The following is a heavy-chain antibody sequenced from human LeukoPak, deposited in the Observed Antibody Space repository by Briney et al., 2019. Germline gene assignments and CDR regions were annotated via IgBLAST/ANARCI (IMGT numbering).Heavy chain of an antibody. CDR3: AILSWDGRGSFY. CDR2: FYSGGGT. J-gene: IGHJ4*02. D-gene: IGHD2/OR15-2a*01. Sequence: GGSLRLSCAASGFTVSSNYMSWVRQAPGKGLGWVSVFYSGGGTYYGDSVQGRFTISRDNSRGTLSLQMNSLRAEDTAVYFCAILSWDGRGSFYWGQGTLVTVSS. CDR1: GFTVSSNY. V-gene: IGHV3-53*01.